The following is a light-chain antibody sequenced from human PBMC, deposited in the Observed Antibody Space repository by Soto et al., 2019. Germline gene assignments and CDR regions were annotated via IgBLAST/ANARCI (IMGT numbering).Light chain of an antibody. J-gene: IGLJ2*01. CDR2: EVS. Sequence: QSALTQPPSASGSPGQSVTISCTGTSSDVGGYNYVSWYQQHPGKAPKLMISEVSKRPSGVPDRFSGSKSGNTASLTVSGLQDEAEADYYCSSFAGNNNLVFGGGTKLTVL. CDR1: SSDVGGYNY. CDR3: SSFAGNNNLV. V-gene: IGLV2-8*01.